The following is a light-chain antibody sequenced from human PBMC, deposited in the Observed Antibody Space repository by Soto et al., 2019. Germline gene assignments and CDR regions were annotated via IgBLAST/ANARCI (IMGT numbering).Light chain of an antibody. Sequence: AIQLTQSPSSLSASVGDRVTITCRASQGISSALAWYQQTPGKAPRLLIYDASSLESGVPSRFSGSGSGTDFPLTISSLQPEDFATYYCQQFNSYSFTFGGGTKVEI. J-gene: IGKJ4*01. CDR1: QGISSA. CDR2: DAS. V-gene: IGKV1-13*02. CDR3: QQFNSYSFT.